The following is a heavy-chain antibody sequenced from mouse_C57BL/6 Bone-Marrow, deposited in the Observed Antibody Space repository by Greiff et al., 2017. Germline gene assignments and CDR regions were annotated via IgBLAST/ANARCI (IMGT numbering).Heavy chain of an antibody. CDR1: GFSLTSYC. V-gene: IGHV2-3*01. Sequence: VHLVESGPGLVAPSQSLSITCTASGFSLTSYCVSWVRQPPGKGLEWLGVIWGDGSTTYYPALISRLSISKDNSKSQVSLKLNSLQTDDSATYYDDQQGRVAAYWGQGTTLTVSS. CDR3: DQQGRVAAY. D-gene: IGHD1-1*02. CDR2: IWGDGST. J-gene: IGHJ2*01.